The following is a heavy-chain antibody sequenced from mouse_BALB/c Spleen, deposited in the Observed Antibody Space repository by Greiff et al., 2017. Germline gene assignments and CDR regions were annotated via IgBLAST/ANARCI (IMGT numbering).Heavy chain of an antibody. CDR1: GFTFSSYA. Sequence: EVKLVESGGGLVKPGGSLKLSCAASGFTFSSYAMSWVRQTPEKRLEWVASISSGGSTYYPDSVKGRFTISRDNARNILYLQMSSLRSEDTAMYYCARSRDYPSLNYWGQGTTLTVSS. J-gene: IGHJ2*01. CDR3: ARSRDYPSLNY. D-gene: IGHD2-4*01. CDR2: ISSGGST. V-gene: IGHV5-6-5*01.